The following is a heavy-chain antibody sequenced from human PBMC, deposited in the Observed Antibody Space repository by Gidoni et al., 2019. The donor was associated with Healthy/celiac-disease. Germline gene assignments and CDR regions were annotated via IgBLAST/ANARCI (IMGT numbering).Heavy chain of an antibody. CDR1: GFTFSSYA. CDR2: ISYDGSNK. J-gene: IGHJ4*02. Sequence: QVQLVESGGGVVQPGRSLRLSCVASGFTFSSYAMHWVRQAPGKGLEWVAVISYDGSNKYYADSVKGRFTISRDNSKNTLYLQMNSLRAEDTAVYYCARDQDYGDYLPDYWGQGTLVTVSA. V-gene: IGHV3-30*01. CDR3: ARDQDYGDYLPDY. D-gene: IGHD4-17*01.